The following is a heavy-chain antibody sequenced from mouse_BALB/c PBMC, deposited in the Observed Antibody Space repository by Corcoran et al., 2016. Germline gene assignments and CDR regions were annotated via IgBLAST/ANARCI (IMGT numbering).Heavy chain of an antibody. Sequence: QVQLQQSGAELMKPGASVKISCKATGYTFSSYWIEWVKQRPGHGLEWIGEILPGSGSTNYNEKFKGKATFTADTSSNTAYMQLSSLTSEDSAGYVCANGLLDYAMDYWGQGTSVTVSS. CDR1: GYTFSSYW. D-gene: IGHD2-3*01. J-gene: IGHJ4*01. V-gene: IGHV1-9*01. CDR3: ANGLLDYAMDY. CDR2: ILPGSGST.